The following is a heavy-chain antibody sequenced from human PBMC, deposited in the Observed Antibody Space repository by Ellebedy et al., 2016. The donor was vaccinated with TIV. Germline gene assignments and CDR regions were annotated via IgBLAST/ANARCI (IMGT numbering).Heavy chain of an antibody. CDR3: AGARGYGFGYPFDS. Sequence: ASVKVSCKASGGTFTTYAVTWVRQAPGQGLEWMGGIMPIFGTNYAQKFQGRVTITADESTSTAYMELSSLRSEDTAMYFCAGARGYGFGYPFDSWGQGTLVTVSS. J-gene: IGHJ4*02. D-gene: IGHD5-18*01. CDR1: GGTFTTYA. V-gene: IGHV1-69*13. CDR2: IMPIFGT.